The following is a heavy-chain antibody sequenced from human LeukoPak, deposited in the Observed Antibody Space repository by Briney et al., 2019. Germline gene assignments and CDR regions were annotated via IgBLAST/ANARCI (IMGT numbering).Heavy chain of an antibody. CDR1: GFTFSSYA. V-gene: IGHV3-33*03. CDR3: AKTRPLDSSSWSHGDY. CDR2: LWSDGIKT. D-gene: IGHD6-13*01. J-gene: IGHJ4*02. Sequence: PGGSLRLSCAASGFTFSSYAMSWVRQAPGKGLEWVAVLWSDGIKTDYADSVKGRFTISRDDSKNTLYLQMNSLRAEDTAVYYCAKTRPLDSSSWSHGDYWGQGTLVTVSS.